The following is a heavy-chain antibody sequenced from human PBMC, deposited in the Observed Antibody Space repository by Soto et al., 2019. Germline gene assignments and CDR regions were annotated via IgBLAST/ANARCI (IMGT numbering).Heavy chain of an antibody. D-gene: IGHD7-27*01. Sequence: GGSLRLSCVGSGVSFSSYAMSWVRQAPGKGLEWVSTISGSAGSTYYADSVRGRFTISRDNSKNTLYLQMNSLRVEDTAIYYCAKAWGIDYWGQGTLVTVSS. CDR2: ISGSAGST. CDR1: GVSFSSYA. J-gene: IGHJ4*02. CDR3: AKAWGIDY. V-gene: IGHV3-23*01.